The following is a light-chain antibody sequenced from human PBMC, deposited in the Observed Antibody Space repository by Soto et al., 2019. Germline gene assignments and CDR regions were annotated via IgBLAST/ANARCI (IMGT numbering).Light chain of an antibody. Sequence: DIQMTQSPSSLSESVGDRVTITCRASQYVDTYLNWYQQKPGKAPKLLIYGASSLQSCVPSRFSGIGSGKDFTLNIRSLQPEESATYYCQQSYRTPRSFGQGTKVEVK. CDR1: QYVDTY. CDR3: QQSYRTPRS. CDR2: GAS. V-gene: IGKV1-39*01. J-gene: IGKJ1*01.